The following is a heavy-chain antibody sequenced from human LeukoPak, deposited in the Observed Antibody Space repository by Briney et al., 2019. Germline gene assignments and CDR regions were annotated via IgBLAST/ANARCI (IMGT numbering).Heavy chain of an antibody. V-gene: IGHV3-30-3*01. CDR2: ISNDGSNK. D-gene: IGHD4-23*01. J-gene: IGHJ4*02. CDR3: VLGHYGGLFDN. Sequence: GGSLRLSCAASGFTFSSYDMHWVRQAPGKGLEWVAVISNDGSNKDYADSVKGRFTISRDNSKNTLYVQMNSLRAEDTAVYYCVLGHYGGLFDNWGQGALVTVSS. CDR1: GFTFSSYD.